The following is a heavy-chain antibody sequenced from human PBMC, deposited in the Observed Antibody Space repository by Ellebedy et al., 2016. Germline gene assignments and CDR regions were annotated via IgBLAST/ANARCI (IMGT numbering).Heavy chain of an antibody. CDR3: ARDRGDYSISGP. CDR2: IKSDGSST. CDR1: GFTFGRYW. V-gene: IGHV3-74*01. J-gene: IGHJ5*02. Sequence: GGSLRLSCMASGFTFGRYWMHWVRQAQGNKLVWVSRIKSDGSSTTYADSVKGRFTTSRDNARNTLYLQMNSLRGEDTAVYFCARDRGDYSISGPWGQGTLVTVSS. D-gene: IGHD4-11*01.